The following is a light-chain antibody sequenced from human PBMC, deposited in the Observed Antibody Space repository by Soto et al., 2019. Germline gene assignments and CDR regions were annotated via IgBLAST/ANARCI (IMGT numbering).Light chain of an antibody. CDR1: QSVSNN. V-gene: IGKV3-11*01. CDR3: QQRST. J-gene: IGKJ3*01. Sequence: EIVLTQSPATLSLSPGERATLSCRASQSVSNNLAWYQQKSGQAPRLLIYHASDRATGIPARFSGSGSVTDFTLTISSLETEDFAVYYCQQRSTFGPVTKVDIK. CDR2: HAS.